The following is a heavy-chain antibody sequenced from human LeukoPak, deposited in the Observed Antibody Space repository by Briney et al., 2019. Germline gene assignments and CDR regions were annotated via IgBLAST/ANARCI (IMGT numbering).Heavy chain of an antibody. CDR3: AKPLRGGRELPWSPIAGACFDY. CDR1: GFTFSRYA. D-gene: IGHD1-26*01. Sequence: GGCLRLSCAASGFTFSRYAMSWVRQAPGRGVEWGSAISGSGGSTYYADSVKGRFTISRDNSKNTLYLQMNSLRAEDTAVYYCAKPLRGGRELPWSPIAGACFDYWGQGTLVTVSS. CDR2: ISGSGGST. V-gene: IGHV3-23*01. J-gene: IGHJ4*02.